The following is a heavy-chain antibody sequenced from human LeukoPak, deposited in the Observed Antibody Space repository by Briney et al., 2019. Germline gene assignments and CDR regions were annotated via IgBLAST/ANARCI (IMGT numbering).Heavy chain of an antibody. Sequence: GGSLRLSCVASGFTFSDYAISWVRQAPGKGLQWVTSISGSGNVTYYDDSVRGRVTISRDNPMNTLYLNLNSLRADDTAVYFCAKQGALATTVIFSLWYLDYWDQGTPVTVSS. CDR2: ISGSGNVT. D-gene: IGHD3-16*02. CDR3: AKQGALATTVIFSLWYLDY. V-gene: IGHV3-23*01. J-gene: IGHJ4*02. CDR1: GFTFSDYA.